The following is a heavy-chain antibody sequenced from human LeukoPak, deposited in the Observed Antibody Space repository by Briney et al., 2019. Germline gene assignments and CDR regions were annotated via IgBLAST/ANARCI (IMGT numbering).Heavy chain of an antibody. Sequence: PSETLSLTCTVSGGSISSGSYYWSWIRQPPGKGLEWIGEINHSGSTNYNPSLKSRVTISVDRSKNQFSLKLSSVTAADTAVYYCARYEGWRPRPDAFDIWGQGTMVTVSS. D-gene: IGHD2-15*01. J-gene: IGHJ3*02. CDR3: ARYEGWRPRPDAFDI. CDR2: INHSGST. CDR1: GGSISSGSYY. V-gene: IGHV4-39*07.